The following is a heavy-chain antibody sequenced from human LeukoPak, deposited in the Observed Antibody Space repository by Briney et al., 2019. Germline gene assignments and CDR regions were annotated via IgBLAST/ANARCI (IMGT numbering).Heavy chain of an antibody. Sequence: PGGSLRLSCAASGFTFDDYAMHWVRQAPGKGLEWVSGISWNSGSIGYADSVKGRFTISRDNAKNSLYLQMNSLRAEDTALYYCAKDAGSGSGGFRFFDYWGQGTLVTVPS. CDR1: GFTFDDYA. D-gene: IGHD6-19*01. J-gene: IGHJ4*02. CDR2: ISWNSGSI. CDR3: AKDAGSGSGGFRFFDY. V-gene: IGHV3-9*01.